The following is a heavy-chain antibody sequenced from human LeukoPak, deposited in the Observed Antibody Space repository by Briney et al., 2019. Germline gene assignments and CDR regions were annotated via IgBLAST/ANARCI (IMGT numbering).Heavy chain of an antibody. V-gene: IGHV1-8*01. CDR2: MNPNSGNT. Sequence: ASVKVSCKASGYTFTSYDINWVRQATGQGLEWMGWMNPNSGNTGHAQKFQGRVTMTRNTSISTAYMGLSSLRSEDTAVYYCAGGSGNWNYHNWFDPWGQGTLVTVSS. CDR3: AGGSGNWNYHNWFDP. CDR1: GYTFTSYD. D-gene: IGHD1-7*01. J-gene: IGHJ5*02.